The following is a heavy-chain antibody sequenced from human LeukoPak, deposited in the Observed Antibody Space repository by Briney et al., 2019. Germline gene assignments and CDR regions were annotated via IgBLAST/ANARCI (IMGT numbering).Heavy chain of an antibody. CDR3: AREGPGYSYGSSGY. D-gene: IGHD5-18*01. CDR1: GFTFSSYS. Sequence: PGGSLRLSCAASGFTFSSYSMNWVRQAPGKGLEWVSYISSSRTTIYYADSVKGRFTISRDNAKNSLYLQMNSLRDEDTAVYYCAREGPGYSYGSSGYWGQGALVTVSS. V-gene: IGHV3-48*02. J-gene: IGHJ4*02. CDR2: ISSSRTTI.